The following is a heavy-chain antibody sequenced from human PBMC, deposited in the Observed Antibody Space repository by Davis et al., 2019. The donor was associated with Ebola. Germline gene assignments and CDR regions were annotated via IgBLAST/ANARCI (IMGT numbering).Heavy chain of an antibody. J-gene: IGHJ1*01. CDR2: ISAIGGDT. CDR3: AKLDYNDSYFQD. Sequence: GGSLRLSCAASGFTFSSYWMSWVRQAPGKGLEWVSRISAIGGDTYYADSVKGRFTISRDNSKNTLNLQMNSLRAEDTAIYYCAKLDYNDSYFQDWGQGTLVTVSS. V-gene: IGHV3-23*01. D-gene: IGHD4-17*01. CDR1: GFTFSSYW.